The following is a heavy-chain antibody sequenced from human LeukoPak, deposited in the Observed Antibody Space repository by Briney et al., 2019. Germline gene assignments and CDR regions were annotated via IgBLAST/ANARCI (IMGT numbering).Heavy chain of an antibody. D-gene: IGHD5-12*01. V-gene: IGHV4-59*01. CDR2: IYYSGST. CDR1: GGSISNYY. Sequence: SETLSLSCTVSGGSISNYYWNWIRQPPGKGLEWIGYIYYSGSTNYNPSLKSRVTISVDTSKNQFSLKLRSVTAADTAVYYCARGFDSKSTYFDYWGQGTLVTVSS. CDR3: ARGFDSKSTYFDY. J-gene: IGHJ4*02.